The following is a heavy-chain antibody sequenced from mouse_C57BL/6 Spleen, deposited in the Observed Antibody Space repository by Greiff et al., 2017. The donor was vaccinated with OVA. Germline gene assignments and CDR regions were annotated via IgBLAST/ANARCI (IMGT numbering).Heavy chain of an antibody. D-gene: IGHD2-4*01. Sequence: QVQLQQSGAELARPGASVKLSCKASGYTFTSYGISWVKQRTGQGLEWIGEIYPRSGNTYYTEKFKGKATLTADKSSSTAYMELRSLTSEDSAVYFCAKGDYDYDVWFAYWGQGTLVTVSA. CDR1: GYTFTSYG. CDR2: IYPRSGNT. J-gene: IGHJ3*01. CDR3: AKGDYDYDVWFAY. V-gene: IGHV1-81*01.